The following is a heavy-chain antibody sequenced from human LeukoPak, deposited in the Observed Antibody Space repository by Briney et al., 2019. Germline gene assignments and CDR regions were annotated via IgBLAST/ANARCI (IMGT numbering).Heavy chain of an antibody. CDR1: GFTFSSYA. J-gene: IGHJ4*02. CDR2: IGASGGVR. D-gene: IGHD6-6*01. V-gene: IGHV3-23*01. CDR3: ARGYSSIAARSAGLDY. Sequence: GGSLRLSCAASGFTFSSYAMSWVRQAPGKGLEWVSSIGASGGVRYYADSVKGRFTVSRDISQSTLYLQMNNLRAEDTAVYYCARGYSSIAARSAGLDYWGQGTLVTVSS.